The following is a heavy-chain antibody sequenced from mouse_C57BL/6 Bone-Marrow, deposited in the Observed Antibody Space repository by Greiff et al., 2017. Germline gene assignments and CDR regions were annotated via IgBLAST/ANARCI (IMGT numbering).Heavy chain of an antibody. D-gene: IGHD1-1*02. J-gene: IGHJ4*01. CDR3: ARPLYYSYYAMDY. Sequence: EVKLMESGGGLVKPGGSLKLSCAASGFTFSSYAMSWVRQTPEKRLEWVATISDGGSYTYYPDNVKGRFTISRDNAKNNLYLQMSHLKSEDTAMYYCARPLYYSYYAMDYWGQGTSVTVSS. V-gene: IGHV5-4*03. CDR2: ISDGGSYT. CDR1: GFTFSSYA.